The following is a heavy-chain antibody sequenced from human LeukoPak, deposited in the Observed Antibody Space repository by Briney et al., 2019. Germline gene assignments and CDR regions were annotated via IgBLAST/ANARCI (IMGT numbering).Heavy chain of an antibody. CDR1: GFTFSSYG. CDR2: ISYDGSNK. D-gene: IGHD2-15*01. Sequence: GRSLRPSCAASGFTFSSYGMHWVRQAPGKGLEWVAVISYDGSNKYYADSVKGRFTISRDNSKNTLYLQMNSLRAEDTAVYYCAKGYCSGGSCFDYWGQGTLVTVSS. J-gene: IGHJ4*02. CDR3: AKGYCSGGSCFDY. V-gene: IGHV3-30*18.